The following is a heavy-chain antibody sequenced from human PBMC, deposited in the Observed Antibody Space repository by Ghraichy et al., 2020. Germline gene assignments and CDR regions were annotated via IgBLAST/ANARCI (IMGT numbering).Heavy chain of an antibody. Sequence: GGSLRLSCAASGFTFSSYSMNWVRQAPGKGLEWVSSISSSSSYIYYADSVKGRFTISRDKAKNSLYLQMNSLRAEDTAVYYCARVFDPLGLGGEGYMDVWGQGTTVTVSS. CDR1: GFTFSSYS. D-gene: IGHD3-16*01. CDR3: ARVFDPLGLGGEGYMDV. V-gene: IGHV3-21*01. CDR2: ISSSSSYI. J-gene: IGHJ6*02.